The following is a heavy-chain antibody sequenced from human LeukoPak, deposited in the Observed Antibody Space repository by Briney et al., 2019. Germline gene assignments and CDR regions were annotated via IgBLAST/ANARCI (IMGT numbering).Heavy chain of an antibody. CDR2: IFYSGST. CDR1: GDSISSSGSY. Sequence: SETLSLTCSVSGDSISSSGSYWGWIRRPPGEGLEWVGTIFYSGSTYYNPSLKSRVTISIDTSKNQFSLKLSSVTAADTAVYYCARDATSLYYFDYWGQGTLVTVSS. D-gene: IGHD2-2*01. J-gene: IGHJ4*02. V-gene: IGHV4-39*07. CDR3: ARDATSLYYFDY.